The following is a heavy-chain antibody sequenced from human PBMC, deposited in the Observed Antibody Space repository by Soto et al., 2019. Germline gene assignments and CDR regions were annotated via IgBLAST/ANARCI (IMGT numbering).Heavy chain of an antibody. Sequence: XSVKVSCNAAGYSFTSYGIIWGRQAPGQGLEWMGWISAYNGNTNYAQKLQGRVTMTTDTSTSTAYMELRSLRSDDTALYYCARDLERGIAARPGLAMDVWGQGTTVTVSS. CDR2: ISAYNGNT. J-gene: IGHJ6*02. CDR1: GYSFTSYG. D-gene: IGHD6-6*01. V-gene: IGHV1-18*04. CDR3: ARDLERGIAARPGLAMDV.